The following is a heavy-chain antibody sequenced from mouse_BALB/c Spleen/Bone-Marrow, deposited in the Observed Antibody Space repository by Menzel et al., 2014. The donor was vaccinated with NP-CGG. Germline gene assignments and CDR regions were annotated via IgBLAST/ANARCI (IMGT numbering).Heavy chain of an antibody. Sequence: EVQLQESGGGLVQPGGSRKLSCAASGFTFSSFGMHWVRQAPEKGLEWVAYISRGSSTIYYADTVKGRFTISRDNPKKTLILQMTSLRSEDTAMYYCARSNWLFDYWGQGTSLTVSS. D-gene: IGHD2-5*01. V-gene: IGHV5-17*02. CDR2: ISRGSSTI. J-gene: IGHJ2*02. CDR1: GFTFSSFG. CDR3: ARSNWLFDY.